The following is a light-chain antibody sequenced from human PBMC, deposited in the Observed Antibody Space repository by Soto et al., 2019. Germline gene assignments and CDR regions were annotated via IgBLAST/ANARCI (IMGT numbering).Light chain of an antibody. CDR3: QQYVSSTTFT. CDR1: QSVSISY. V-gene: IGKV3-20*01. CDR2: GAS. Sequence: EIVLTQSPGTLSLSPGERATLSCRASQSVSISYLAWYQQKPGQAPRLLVYGASGRATGIPDRFSGSGSGTDFTLTISRLEPEDFAVYYCQQYVSSTTFTFGAGTKVEIK. J-gene: IGKJ3*01.